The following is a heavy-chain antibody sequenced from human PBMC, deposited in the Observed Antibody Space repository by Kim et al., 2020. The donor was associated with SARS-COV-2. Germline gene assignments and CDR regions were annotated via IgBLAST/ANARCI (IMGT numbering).Heavy chain of an antibody. D-gene: IGHD3-9*01. CDR2: IYYSGST. CDR1: GGSISSSSYY. Sequence: SETLSLTCTVSGGSISSSSYYWGWIRQPPGKGLEWIGSIYYSGSTYYNPSLKSRVTISVDTSKNQFSLKLSSVTAADTAVYYCARLADYYDILTGLHLYYYYYMDVWGKGTTVTVSS. J-gene: IGHJ6*03. V-gene: IGHV4-39*01. CDR3: ARLADYYDILTGLHLYYYYYMDV.